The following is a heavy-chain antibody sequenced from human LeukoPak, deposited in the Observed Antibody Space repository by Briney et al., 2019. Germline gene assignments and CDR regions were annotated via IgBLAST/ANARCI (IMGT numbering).Heavy chain of an antibody. CDR3: ARGITIFGVVIIRSGDIFDY. V-gene: IGHV4-34*01. Sequence: KPSETLSLTCAVYGGSFSGYYWSWIRQPPGKGLEWIGSIYYSGSTYYNPSLKSRVTISVDTSKNQFSLKLSSVTAADTAVYYCARGITIFGVVIIRSGDIFDYWGQGTLVTVSS. CDR1: GGSFSGYY. D-gene: IGHD3-3*01. CDR2: IYYSGST. J-gene: IGHJ4*02.